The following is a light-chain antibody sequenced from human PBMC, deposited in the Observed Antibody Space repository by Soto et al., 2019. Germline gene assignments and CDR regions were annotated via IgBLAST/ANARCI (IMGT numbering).Light chain of an antibody. Sequence: QSVLTQPASVSGSPGQSITISCTGTSSDVGGYNYLSWYQHHPGKAPKLMIFDVSNRTTGVSNRFSGSKSGNTASLTISGLRPEDEADYYCSSDTSSNARQVVFSTGTEVTV. CDR2: DVS. CDR1: SSDVGGYNY. V-gene: IGLV2-14*03. J-gene: IGLJ1*01. CDR3: SSDTSSNARQVV.